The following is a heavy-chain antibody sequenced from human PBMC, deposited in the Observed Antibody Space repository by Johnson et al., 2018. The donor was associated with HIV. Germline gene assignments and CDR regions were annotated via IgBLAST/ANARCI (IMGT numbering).Heavy chain of an antibody. Sequence: QVQLVESGGGVVHPGRSLRLSCAASGFTFSSYVMQWVRQAPGKGLEWVAFISYDGPNKYYADSVKGRFTISRDNSKNTLYLQMNSLRAEDPALYYCARANGQLGGAFDIWGQGTMVTVSS. D-gene: IGHD6-6*01. CDR3: ARANGQLGGAFDI. V-gene: IGHV3-30-3*01. J-gene: IGHJ3*02. CDR1: GFTFSSYV. CDR2: ISYDGPNK.